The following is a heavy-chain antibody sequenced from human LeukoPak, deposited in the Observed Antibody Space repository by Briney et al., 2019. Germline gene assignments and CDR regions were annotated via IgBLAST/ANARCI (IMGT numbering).Heavy chain of an antibody. D-gene: IGHD6-6*01. J-gene: IGHJ6*02. Sequence: GGSLRLSCAASGFTFDDYAMHWVRQAPGKGLEWVSGISWNSGSIGYADSVKGRFTISRDNAKNSLYLQMNSLRAEDTALYYCAKDMSSVAQLVPIEGYYCYYGMDVWGQGTTVTVSS. V-gene: IGHV3-9*01. CDR1: GFTFDDYA. CDR2: ISWNSGSI. CDR3: AKDMSSVAQLVPIEGYYCYYGMDV.